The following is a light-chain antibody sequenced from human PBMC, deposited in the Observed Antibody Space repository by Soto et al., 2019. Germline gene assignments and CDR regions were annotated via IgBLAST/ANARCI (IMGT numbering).Light chain of an antibody. V-gene: IGKV1-5*01. CDR2: DVS. Sequence: DIQMTQFPPTLSASVGDRVTITCRASQSISSWLAWYQQRPGKAPNLLIYDVSSLESGVPSRFSDSGSGTEFTLTISSLQPDDFATYYCQQYTNYPWTFGQGTKVEIK. J-gene: IGKJ1*01. CDR3: QQYTNYPWT. CDR1: QSISSW.